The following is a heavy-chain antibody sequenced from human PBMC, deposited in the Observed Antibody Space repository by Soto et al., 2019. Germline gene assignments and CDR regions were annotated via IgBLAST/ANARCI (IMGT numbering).Heavy chain of an antibody. V-gene: IGHV4-61*01. CDR3: ARAVTYYDYVWGSYRHDAFDI. CDR2: IYYSGST. J-gene: IGHJ3*02. Sequence: SETLSLTCTVSGGSVSSGSYYWSWIRQPPGKGLEWIGYIYYSGSTNYNPSLKSRVTISVDTSKNQFSLKLSSVTAADTAVYYCARAVTYYDYVWGSYRHDAFDIWGQGTMVTVSS. CDR1: GGSVSSGSYY. D-gene: IGHD3-16*02.